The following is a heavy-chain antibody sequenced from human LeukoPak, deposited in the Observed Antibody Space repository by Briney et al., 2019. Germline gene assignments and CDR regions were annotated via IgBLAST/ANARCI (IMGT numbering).Heavy chain of an antibody. V-gene: IGHV4-59*01. J-gene: IGHJ3*02. CDR1: GGSISSYY. D-gene: IGHD2/OR15-2a*01. Sequence: SETLSLTCTVSGGSISSYYWRWIRQPPGKGLEWIGYIYYSGSTNYNPSLKSRVTISVDTSKNQFSLKLSSVTAADTAVYYCARGDTYPIWGQGTMVTVSS. CDR3: ARGDTYPI. CDR2: IYYSGST.